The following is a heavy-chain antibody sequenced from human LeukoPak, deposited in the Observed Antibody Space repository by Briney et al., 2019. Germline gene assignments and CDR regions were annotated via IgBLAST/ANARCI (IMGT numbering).Heavy chain of an antibody. D-gene: IGHD3-10*02. Sequence: GGSLRLSCAASAFTFSTYGMHWVRQAPGKGLEWVAFIRYDGVNKYYADSVKGRFTISRDNAKNSLYLQMNSLRAEDTAVYYCAELGITMIGGVWGKGTTVTISS. CDR1: AFTFSTYG. CDR3: AELGITMIGGV. V-gene: IGHV3-30*02. CDR2: IRYDGVNK. J-gene: IGHJ6*04.